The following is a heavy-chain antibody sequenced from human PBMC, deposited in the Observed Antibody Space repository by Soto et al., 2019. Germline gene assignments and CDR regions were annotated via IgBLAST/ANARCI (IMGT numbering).Heavy chain of an antibody. D-gene: IGHD3-22*01. CDR1: GFTFSSYA. Sequence: PGGSLRLSCAASGFTFSSYAMHWVRQAPGKGLEWVAVISYDGSNKYYADSVKGRFTISRDNSKNTLYLQMNSLRAEDTAVYYCASLAVTMIVVVITPSFDYWGQGTLVTVSS. V-gene: IGHV3-30-3*01. CDR3: ASLAVTMIVVVITPSFDY. J-gene: IGHJ4*02. CDR2: ISYDGSNK.